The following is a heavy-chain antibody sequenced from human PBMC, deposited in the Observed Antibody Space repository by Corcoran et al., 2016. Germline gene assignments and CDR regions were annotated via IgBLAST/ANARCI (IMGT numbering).Heavy chain of an antibody. CDR1: GYTFTSYA. J-gene: IGHJ4*02. CDR2: INAGNGNT. CDR3: ARGASDYYDSSGYRGFDY. D-gene: IGHD3-22*01. Sequence: QVQLVQSGAEVKKPGASVKVSCKASGYTFTSYAMHWVRQAPGQRLEWMGWINAGNGNTKYSQKFQGRVTITRDTSASTAYMELSSLRSEDTAVYYCARGASDYYDSSGYRGFDYWGQGTLVTVSS. V-gene: IGHV1-3*01.